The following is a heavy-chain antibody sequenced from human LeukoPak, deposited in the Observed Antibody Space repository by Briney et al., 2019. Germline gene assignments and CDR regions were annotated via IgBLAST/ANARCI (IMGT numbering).Heavy chain of an antibody. Sequence: GGSLRLSCAASGFTFSSYSMNWVRQAPGKGLEWVSSISSSSSYIYYADSVKGRFTISRDNAKNSLYLQMNSLRAEDTAVYYCARPEGPFGVATYDAFDIWGQGTMVTVSS. D-gene: IGHD3-3*01. CDR2: ISSSSSYI. CDR3: ARPEGPFGVATYDAFDI. J-gene: IGHJ3*02. CDR1: GFTFSSYS. V-gene: IGHV3-21*01.